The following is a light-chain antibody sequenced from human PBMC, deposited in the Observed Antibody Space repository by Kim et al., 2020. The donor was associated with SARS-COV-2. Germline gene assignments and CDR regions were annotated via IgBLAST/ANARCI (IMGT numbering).Light chain of an antibody. CDR2: GKN. V-gene: IGLV3-19*01. CDR3: NSRDSSGDHWV. J-gene: IGLJ3*02. CDR1: SLRGYY. Sequence: SSELTQDPAVSVALGQTVRITCQGDSLRGYYASWYQQKPGQAPVLVIYGKNNRPSGIPDRFSGSSSANTASLTITGAQAEDEAEYYCNSRDSSGDHWVFG.